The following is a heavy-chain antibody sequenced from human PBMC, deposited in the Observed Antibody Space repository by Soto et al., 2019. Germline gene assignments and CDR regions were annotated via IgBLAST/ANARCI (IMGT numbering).Heavy chain of an antibody. CDR1: GVSISNSNW. V-gene: IGHV4-4*02. J-gene: IGHJ4*02. CDR2: VSHSGTT. CDR3: ARDQRLSY. Sequence: SETLSLTCAVSGVSISNSNWWTWVRQPPGKGLEWIGEVSHSGTTNYNPSLKSRVAMPVDKSKNQFSLKLSSVTAADTAVYYCARDQRLSYWGRGTLVTVSS.